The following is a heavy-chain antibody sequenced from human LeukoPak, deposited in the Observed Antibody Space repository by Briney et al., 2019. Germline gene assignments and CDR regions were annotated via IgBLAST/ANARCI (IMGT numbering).Heavy chain of an antibody. D-gene: IGHD2-15*01. CDR1: GYTFTGYY. CDR3: ATRPVVVAATSVEFDP. J-gene: IGHJ5*02. CDR2: INPNSGGT. V-gene: IGHV1-2*06. Sequence: ASVKVSCKASGYTFTGYYMHWVRQAPGQGLEWMGRINPNSGGTNYAQKFQGRVTMTRDTSISTAYMELSRLRSEDTAVYYCATRPVVVAATSVEFDPWGQGTLVTVSS.